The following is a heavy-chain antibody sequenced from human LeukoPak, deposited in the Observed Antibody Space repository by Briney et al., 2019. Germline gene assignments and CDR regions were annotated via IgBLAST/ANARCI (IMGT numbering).Heavy chain of an antibody. Sequence: GGSLRLSCAASGFTVSSNYMSWVRQAPGKGLEWVSVIYSGGSTYSADSVKGRFTFSRDNSRNTLYLQMNSLRTEDTALYYCARVGTSSQTDYWGQGTLVTVSS. CDR2: IYSGGST. D-gene: IGHD2-2*01. V-gene: IGHV3-53*01. J-gene: IGHJ4*02. CDR1: GFTVSSNY. CDR3: ARVGTSSQTDY.